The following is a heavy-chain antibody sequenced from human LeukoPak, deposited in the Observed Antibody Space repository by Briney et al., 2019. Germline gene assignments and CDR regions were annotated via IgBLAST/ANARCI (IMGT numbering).Heavy chain of an antibody. CDR3: ARDRSPSRGYSYGYSYY. CDR1: GCTFTGYY. J-gene: IGHJ4*02. Sequence: ASVKVSCKASGCTFTGYYMHWVRQAPGQGLEWMGWINPNSGGTNYAQKFQGRVTMTRDTSISTAYMELSRLRSDDTAVYYCARDRSPSRGYSYGYSYYWGQGTLVTVSS. V-gene: IGHV1-2*02. CDR2: INPNSGGT. D-gene: IGHD5-18*01.